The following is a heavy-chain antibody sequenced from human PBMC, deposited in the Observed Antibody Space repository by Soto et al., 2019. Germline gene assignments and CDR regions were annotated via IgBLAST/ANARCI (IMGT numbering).Heavy chain of an antibody. Sequence: ASVKVSCKASGYTFTSYDINWVRQATGQGLEWMGWMNPNSGNTGYAQKFQGRVTMTRNTSISTAYMELSSLRSEDTAVYYCARGRIGNYYYYYYMDVWGKGTTVTVSS. CDR2: MNPNSGNT. D-gene: IGHD4-4*01. V-gene: IGHV1-8*01. CDR3: ARGRIGNYYYYYYMDV. J-gene: IGHJ6*03. CDR1: GYTFTSYD.